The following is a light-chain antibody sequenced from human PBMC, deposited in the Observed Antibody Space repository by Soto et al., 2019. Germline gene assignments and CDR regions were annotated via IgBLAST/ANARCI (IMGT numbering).Light chain of an antibody. CDR3: LQHNSYPPT. V-gene: IGKV1-17*03. CDR2: GAS. Sequence: DIQMTQSPSAMSASVGDRVTITCRASQGINNYLDWFQQKPGKVPKRLLYGASSLQSGVPSRFSGSGSGTEFTLTISSLQPEDFATYYCLQHNSYPPTFGQGTKVEIK. J-gene: IGKJ1*01. CDR1: QGINNY.